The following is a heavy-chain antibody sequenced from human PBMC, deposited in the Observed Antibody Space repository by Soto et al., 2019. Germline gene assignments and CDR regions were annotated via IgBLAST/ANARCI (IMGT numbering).Heavy chain of an antibody. Sequence: QVQLVQSGAEVKKPGASVKVSCKASGYTFTSYYMHWVRQAPGQGLECMGIINPSGGSTSYAQKFQGRVTMTRDTSTSTVYMELSSLRSEDTAVYYCAREPHSGSYHPERYYFDYWGQGTLVTVSS. CDR3: AREPHSGSYHPERYYFDY. V-gene: IGHV1-46*01. CDR2: INPSGGST. D-gene: IGHD1-26*01. J-gene: IGHJ4*02. CDR1: GYTFTSYY.